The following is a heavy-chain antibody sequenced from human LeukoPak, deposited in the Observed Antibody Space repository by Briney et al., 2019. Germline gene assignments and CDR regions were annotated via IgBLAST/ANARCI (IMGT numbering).Heavy chain of an antibody. J-gene: IGHJ4*02. CDR3: ARDRGDYYDYSGPAVLYYIDY. CDR2: ISGGSTYT. CDR1: GFVLSSYA. V-gene: IGHV3-21*01. Sequence: GGSLRLSCAASGFVLSSYAMNWVRQAPGKGLELVSSISGGSTYTYYADSVKGRFTISRDNAENSLYLQMNSLRAEDTAVYYCARDRGDYYDYSGPAVLYYIDYWGQGTVVTVSS. D-gene: IGHD3-22*01.